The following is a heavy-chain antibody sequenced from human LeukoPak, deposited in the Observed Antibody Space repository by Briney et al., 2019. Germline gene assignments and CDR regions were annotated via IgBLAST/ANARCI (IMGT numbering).Heavy chain of an antibody. CDR1: GFTFSSFA. Sequence: GGSLRLSCAASGFTFSSFAMSWVRQAPGKGLEWVSAISGSGGSTYYADSVKGRFTISRDNPKNTLSLQMNSLRAEDTAIYYCAKASNTWNYFDYWGQGTLVTVSS. J-gene: IGHJ4*02. CDR2: ISGSGGST. CDR3: AKASNTWNYFDY. D-gene: IGHD1-1*01. V-gene: IGHV3-23*01.